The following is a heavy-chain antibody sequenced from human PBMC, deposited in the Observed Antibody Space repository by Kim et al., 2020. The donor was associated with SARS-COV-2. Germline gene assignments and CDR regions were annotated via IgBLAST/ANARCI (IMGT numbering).Heavy chain of an antibody. V-gene: IGHV4-34*01. CDR2: INHSGST. D-gene: IGHD4-17*01. J-gene: IGHJ6*02. CDR3: ARGPNFYGDYEEPTYYYYGMDV. Sequence: SETLSLTCAVYGGSFSGYYWSWIRQPPGKGLEWIGEINHSGSTNYNPSLKSRVTISVDTSKNQFSLKLSSVTAADTAVYYCARGPNFYGDYEEPTYYYYGMDVWGQGTTVTVSS. CDR1: GGSFSGYY.